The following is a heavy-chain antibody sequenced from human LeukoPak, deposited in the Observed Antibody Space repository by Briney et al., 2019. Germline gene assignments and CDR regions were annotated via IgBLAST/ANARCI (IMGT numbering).Heavy chain of an antibody. J-gene: IGHJ3*02. V-gene: IGHV3-30-3*01. CDR3: ARETGYAFDI. CDR2: ISYDGSNK. CDR1: GFTFSSYA. Sequence: PGRSLRLSCAASGFTFSSYAMHWVRQAPGKGLEWVAVISYDGSNKYYADSVKGRFTISRDNSKNTLYLQMNSLRAEDTAVYYCARETGYAFDIWGQGTMVTVSS.